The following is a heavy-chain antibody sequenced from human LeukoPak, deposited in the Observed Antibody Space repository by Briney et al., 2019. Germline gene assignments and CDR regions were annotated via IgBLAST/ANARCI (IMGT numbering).Heavy chain of an antibody. CDR3: ARGGMTTVTNYYFDY. CDR2: IYYSGST. J-gene: IGHJ4*02. D-gene: IGHD4-11*01. V-gene: IGHV4-59*01. CDR1: GGSISSYY. Sequence: SETLSLTCTVSGGSISSYYWSWIRQPPGKGLEWIGYIYYSGSTNYNPSLKSRVTISVDTSKNQFSLKLSSVTAADTAVYYCARGGMTTVTNYYFDYWGQGTLVTVSS.